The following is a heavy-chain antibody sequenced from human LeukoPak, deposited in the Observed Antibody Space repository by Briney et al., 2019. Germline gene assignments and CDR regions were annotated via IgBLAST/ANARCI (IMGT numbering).Heavy chain of an antibody. V-gene: IGHV3-53*04. D-gene: IGHD2-2*01. CDR2: IYAGGRT. CDR1: GLTVSSNY. J-gene: IGHJ4*02. CDR3: ARVIYQLVFDY. Sequence: GGSLRLSCAASGLTVSSNYMSWLRQAPGRGLEWVSVIYAGGRTYYADSVKGRFTISRHNSNNTLYLQMSSLRPEDTAVYYCARVIYQLVFDYWGQGALVSLSS.